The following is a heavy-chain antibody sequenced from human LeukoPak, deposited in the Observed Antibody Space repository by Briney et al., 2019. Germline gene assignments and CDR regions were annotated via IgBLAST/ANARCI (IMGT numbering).Heavy chain of an antibody. CDR1: GFTFSSYG. J-gene: IGHJ4*02. CDR2: ISSDGSNK. CDR3: ARGTGTTDY. D-gene: IGHD1-1*01. Sequence: GTSLRLSCAASGFTFSSYGMHWVRQAPGKGLEWVTLISSDGSNKYYADSVKGRFTISRDNSKNTLYLQMSSLRAEDTAVYYCARGTGTTDYWGQGTLVTVSS. V-gene: IGHV3-33*01.